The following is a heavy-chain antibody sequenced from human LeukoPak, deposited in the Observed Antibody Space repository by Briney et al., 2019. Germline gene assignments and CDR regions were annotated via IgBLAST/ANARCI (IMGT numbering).Heavy chain of an antibody. Sequence: SETLSLTCTVSGGSISSGGYYWSWIRQHPGKGLEWIGYIYYSGSTYYNPSLKSRATISVDTSKNQFSLKLSSVTAADTAVYYCARAGSIAAPSYYYGMDVWGQGTTVTVSS. D-gene: IGHD6-6*01. CDR1: GGSISSGGYY. CDR2: IYYSGST. J-gene: IGHJ6*02. V-gene: IGHV4-31*03. CDR3: ARAGSIAAPSYYYGMDV.